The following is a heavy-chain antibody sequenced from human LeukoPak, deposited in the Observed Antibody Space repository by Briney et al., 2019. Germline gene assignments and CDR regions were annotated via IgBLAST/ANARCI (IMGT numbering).Heavy chain of an antibody. CDR2: ISGSGGST. J-gene: IGHJ4*02. CDR1: GFTFNNYA. D-gene: IGHD3-10*01. CDR3: AKAKGRGSPGRDYFDY. V-gene: IGHV3-23*01. Sequence: GGSLRLSCAASGFTFNNYAMSWVRQAPGKGLEWVSAISGSGGSTYYADSVKGRFTISRDNSRNTLYLQMNSLRAEDTAVYYCAKAKGRGSPGRDYFDYWGQGTLVTVSS.